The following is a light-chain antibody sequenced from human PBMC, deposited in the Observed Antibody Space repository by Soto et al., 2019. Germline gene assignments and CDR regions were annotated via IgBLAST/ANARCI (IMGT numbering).Light chain of an antibody. CDR3: HQYGSSPPT. V-gene: IGKV3-20*01. J-gene: IGKJ1*01. CDR2: GAS. Sequence: EIVLTQSPGTLSLSPGERATLSCRASRSVTNNYVAWYQRKPGQAPRLLIYGASSRATDIPGRFSGTGSGTGFSLTITRLEPEDFAVYYCHQYGSSPPTFGQGTKVEI. CDR1: RSVTNNY.